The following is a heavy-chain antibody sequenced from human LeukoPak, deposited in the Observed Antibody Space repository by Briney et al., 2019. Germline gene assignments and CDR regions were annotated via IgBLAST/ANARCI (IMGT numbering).Heavy chain of an antibody. CDR1: GFTFSSYS. CDR3: ARDRGANSGSYYFDY. CDR2: INSDGNSI. J-gene: IGHJ4*02. Sequence: GGSLRLSCAASGFTFSSYSMNWVRQAPGKGLVWVSRINSDGNSISYADSVKGRFTISRDNAKNTLYLQMNSLRAEDTAVYYCARDRGANSGSYYFDYWGQGTLVTVSS. D-gene: IGHD1-26*01. V-gene: IGHV3-74*01.